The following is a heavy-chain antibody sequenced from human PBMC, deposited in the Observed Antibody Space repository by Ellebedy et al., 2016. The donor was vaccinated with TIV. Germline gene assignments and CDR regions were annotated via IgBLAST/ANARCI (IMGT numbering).Heavy chain of an antibody. D-gene: IGHD5-18*01. CDR3: ARRGSYGEYPVQVNSWLDR. Sequence: PGGSLRLSCAASGFSLRSYWMSWVRQAPGKGLEWVANIYQEGSYQYYVDSVKGRFTMSRDNANKSLFLQMNSLRGEDTTVYYCARRGSYGEYPVQVNSWLDRWGRGTLVTVSS. CDR1: GFSLRSYW. V-gene: IGHV3-7*01. CDR2: IYQEGSYQ. J-gene: IGHJ5*02.